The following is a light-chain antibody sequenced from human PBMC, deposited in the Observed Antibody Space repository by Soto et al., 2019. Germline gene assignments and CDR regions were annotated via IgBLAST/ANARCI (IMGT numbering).Light chain of an antibody. CDR3: ISYTSSSTLV. Sequence: QSVLTKPASVSGSPGQSITISCTGTSSDVGGYNYVSWYQQHPGKAPKRMIYDVRNRPSGVSNRFADSKSSNTASRTISGLQAEDEADYYCISYTSSSTLVFGGGTKLTVL. CDR1: SSDVGGYNY. J-gene: IGLJ2*01. V-gene: IGLV2-14*01. CDR2: DVR.